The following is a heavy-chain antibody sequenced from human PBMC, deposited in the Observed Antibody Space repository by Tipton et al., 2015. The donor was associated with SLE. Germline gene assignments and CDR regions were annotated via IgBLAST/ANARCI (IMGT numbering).Heavy chain of an antibody. V-gene: IGHV4-59*08. J-gene: IGHJ2*01. CDR2: IYYSGST. CDR1: AGSISTYY. D-gene: IGHD4-23*01. CDR3: ARQNSDWYFDL. Sequence: TLSLTCTVSAGSISTYYWSWIRQPPGKGLEWIGYIYYSGSTNYNPSLKSRVTISVDTSKNQFSLRLNSVTAADTAVHYCARQNSDWYFDLWGRGTVITVSS.